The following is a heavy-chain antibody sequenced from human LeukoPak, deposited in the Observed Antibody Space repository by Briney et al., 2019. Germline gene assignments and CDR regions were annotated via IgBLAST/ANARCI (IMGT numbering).Heavy chain of an antibody. CDR1: GFTFSSYS. D-gene: IGHD2-2*01. CDR2: ISSSSSTI. V-gene: IGHV3-48*04. CDR3: AREGYCSSTSCYLVNY. Sequence: GGSLRLSCAASGFTFSSYSMNWVRQAPGKGLEWVSYISSSSSTIYYADSVKGRFTISRDNAKNSLYLQMNSLRAEDTAVYYCAREGYCSSTSCYLVNYWGQGTLVTVSS. J-gene: IGHJ4*02.